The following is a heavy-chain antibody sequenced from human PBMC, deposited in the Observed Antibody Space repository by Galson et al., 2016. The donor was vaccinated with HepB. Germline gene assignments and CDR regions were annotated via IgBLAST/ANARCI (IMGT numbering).Heavy chain of an antibody. D-gene: IGHD3-3*01. J-gene: IGHJ5*02. CDR2: ISRHGGST. CDR1: GFTFSNYA. V-gene: IGHV3-23*01. Sequence: SLRLSCAASGFTFSNYAMSWVRQAPGKGLEWVSAISRHGGSTYYADSVKGRFTISRDNSKNTLYLQMNSLRAEDTALYYCAKDTRSGFDSRWFDPWGQGTLVTVSS. CDR3: AKDTRSGFDSRWFDP.